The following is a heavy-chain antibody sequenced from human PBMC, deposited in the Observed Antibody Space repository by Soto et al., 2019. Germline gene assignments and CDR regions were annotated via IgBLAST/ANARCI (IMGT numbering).Heavy chain of an antibody. D-gene: IGHD2-15*01. V-gene: IGHV3-30-3*01. CDR1: GFTFSNYS. CDR2: MSYDGSNK. Sequence: QVHLVESGGGVVQPGRSLRLSCTASGFTFSNYSIHWVRQAPGKGLEWVAVMSYDGSNKYYAGSVKGRFTISRDNSKNMQYVQMNNLRAEETAMYYCARDQIGGHCRGGSSHCWYGMEVWGQGTTVTVS. J-gene: IGHJ6*02. CDR3: ARDQIGGHCRGGSSHCWYGMEV.